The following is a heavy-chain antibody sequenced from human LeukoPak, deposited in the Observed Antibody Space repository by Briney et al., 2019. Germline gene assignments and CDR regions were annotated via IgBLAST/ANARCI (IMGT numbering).Heavy chain of an antibody. CDR3: AKRGVVIRVILVGFHKEAYYFDS. CDR1: GITLSNYG. CDR2: ISDSGGRT. D-gene: IGHD3-22*01. J-gene: IGHJ4*02. Sequence: GGSLRLSCAVSGITLSNYGMSWVRQAPGKGLGWVAGISDSGGRTKYADSVKGRFTISRDNSKNTLYLQMNSLRAEDTAVYFCAKRGVVIRVILVGFHKEAYYFDSWGQGALVTVSS. V-gene: IGHV3-23*01.